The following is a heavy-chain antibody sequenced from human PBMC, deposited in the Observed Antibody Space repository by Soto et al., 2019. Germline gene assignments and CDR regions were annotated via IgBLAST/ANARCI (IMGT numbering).Heavy chain of an antibody. D-gene: IGHD3-3*01. CDR3: ARGIFGVLTNYYYYGMDV. V-gene: IGHV1-18*04. CDR1: GYTFTSYG. Sequence: ASVKVSCKASGYTFTSYGISWVRQAPGQGLEWMGWISAYNGNTNYAQKLQGRVTMTTDTSTSTAYMELRSLRSDDTAVYYCARGIFGVLTNYYYYGMDVWGQGTTVTV. J-gene: IGHJ6*02. CDR2: ISAYNGNT.